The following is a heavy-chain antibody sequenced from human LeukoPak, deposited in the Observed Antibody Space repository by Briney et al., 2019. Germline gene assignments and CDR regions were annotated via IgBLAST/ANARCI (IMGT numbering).Heavy chain of an antibody. V-gene: IGHV1-69*05. D-gene: IGHD4-11*01. Sequence: SVKVSCKASGGTFSNYAISWVRQAPGQGLEWMGRIIPMFGATNYAQKFQGRVTITTDESTSTAYMEVSSLRIEDTAVYYCASVTVTTWAPDGHMDVWGKGTTVTVSS. CDR3: ASVTVTTWAPDGHMDV. J-gene: IGHJ6*03. CDR1: GGTFSNYA. CDR2: IIPMFGAT.